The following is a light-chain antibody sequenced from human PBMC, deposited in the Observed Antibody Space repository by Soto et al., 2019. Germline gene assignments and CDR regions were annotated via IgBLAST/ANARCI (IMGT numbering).Light chain of an antibody. V-gene: IGKV3-11*01. CDR2: DAS. CDR3: QQRSNWPTT. Sequence: EIVLTQSPATLSLSPGERATRSCRASQSVSSYLAWYQQKPGQAPRLLIYDASNRATGIPARFSGSGSGTDFTLTISSLEPEDFAVYYCQQRSNWPTTFGKGTKVDIK. J-gene: IGKJ2*01. CDR1: QSVSSY.